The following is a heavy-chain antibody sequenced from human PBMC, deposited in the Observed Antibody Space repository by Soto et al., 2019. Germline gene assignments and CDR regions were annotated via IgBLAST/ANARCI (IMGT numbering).Heavy chain of an antibody. CDR1: GDSISSPHYY. V-gene: IGHV4-30-4*01. Sequence: PSETLSLTCTVSGDSISSPHYYWTWIRQPPGKGLEWVGYIYYTGNNFYNPALKSRVAMSVDPSTNQFSLSLNSVTASDTAVYFCVSQRTTVPTQAYFDYWGPGALVTVSS. CDR3: VSQRTTVPTQAYFDY. D-gene: IGHD4-17*01. CDR2: IYYTGNN. J-gene: IGHJ4*02.